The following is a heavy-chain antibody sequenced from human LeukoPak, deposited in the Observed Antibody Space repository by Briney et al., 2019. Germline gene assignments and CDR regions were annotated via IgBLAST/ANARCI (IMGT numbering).Heavy chain of an antibody. J-gene: IGHJ4*02. V-gene: IGHV1-8*03. CDR2: MNPNSGNT. CDR1: GYTFTSYD. D-gene: IGHD6-13*01. CDR3: AKSAYSSSWYEVDY. Sequence: ASVKVSCKASGYTFTSYDINWVRQATGQGLEWMGWMNPNSGNTGYAQKFQGRVTITRNTSISTAYMELSSLRSEDTAVYYCAKSAYSSSWYEVDYWGQGTLVTVSS.